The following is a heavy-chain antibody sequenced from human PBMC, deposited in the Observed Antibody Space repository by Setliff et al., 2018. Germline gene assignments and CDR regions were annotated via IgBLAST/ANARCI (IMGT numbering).Heavy chain of an antibody. CDR2: MNPNSGNT. Sequence: ASGKVSCKASGYTFTSYDINWVRQATGQGLEWMGWMNPNSGNTGYAQKFQGRVTMTRNTSISTAYMELSSLRSEDTAVYYCARGLKLRYFDWPIDYWGQGTLVTVSS. CDR3: ARGLKLRYFDWPIDY. D-gene: IGHD3-9*01. V-gene: IGHV1-8*01. CDR1: GYTFTSYD. J-gene: IGHJ4*02.